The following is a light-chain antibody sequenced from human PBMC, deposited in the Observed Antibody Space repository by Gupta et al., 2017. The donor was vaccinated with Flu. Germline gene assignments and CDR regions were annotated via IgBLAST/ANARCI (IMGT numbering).Light chain of an antibody. Sequence: DIQVTQSPSTLSASVGDRVTITCRASQSIDSWLAWYQQKPGKAPNLLIYKASRLQSGVPSRFSGSGSGTEFTLTTSSLQPDVFATYYCQQYNSYPRTFGQGTQVEFK. V-gene: IGKV1-5*03. J-gene: IGKJ1*01. CDR2: KAS. CDR3: QQYNSYPRT. CDR1: QSIDSW.